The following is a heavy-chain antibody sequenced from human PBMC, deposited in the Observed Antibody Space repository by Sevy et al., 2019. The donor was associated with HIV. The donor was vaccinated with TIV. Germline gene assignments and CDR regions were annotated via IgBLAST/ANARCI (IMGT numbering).Heavy chain of an antibody. V-gene: IGHV4-39*01. D-gene: IGHD2-15*01. CDR1: GGSISSSSYY. CDR3: ARLVVATDFDY. CDR2: IYYSGST. J-gene: IGHJ4*02. Sequence: SETLSLTCTVSGGSISSSSYYWGWIRQPPGKGLEWIGSIYYSGSTYYNPSLKSRVTISVDTSKNRFSLKLSSVTAADTAVYDCARLVVATDFDYWGQGTLVTVSS.